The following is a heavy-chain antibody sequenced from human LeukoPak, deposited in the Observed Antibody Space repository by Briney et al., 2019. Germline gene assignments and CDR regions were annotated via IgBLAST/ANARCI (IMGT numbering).Heavy chain of an antibody. CDR3: ARDRYYYDSSGYFNWFDP. J-gene: IGHJ5*02. CDR2: IYTSGST. D-gene: IGHD3-22*01. CDR1: GGSISSYY. V-gene: IGHV4-4*07. Sequence: SETLSLTCTVSGGSISSYYWSWIRQPAGKGLEWIGRIYTSGSTNYNPSLKSRVTMSVDTSKNQFSLKLSSVTAADTAVYYCARDRYYYDSSGYFNWFDPWGQGTLVTVSS.